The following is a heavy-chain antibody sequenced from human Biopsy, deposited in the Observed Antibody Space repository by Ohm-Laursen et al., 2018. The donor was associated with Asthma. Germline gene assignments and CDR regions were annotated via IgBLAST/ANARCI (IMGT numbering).Heavy chain of an antibody. CDR1: GFVFRSHA. D-gene: IGHD1-26*01. V-gene: IGHV3-33*08. CDR2: IWFDGSKK. CDR3: ATNSGAYKNSLGDGLDV. Sequence: SLRLSCSAYGFVFRSHAMHWVRQAPGRGLEWVGVIWFDGSKKYYADSVKGRFTISRDNSKKMLYLQMNSLRAEDTAVYYCATNSGAYKNSLGDGLDVWGQGTTVSVSS. J-gene: IGHJ6*02.